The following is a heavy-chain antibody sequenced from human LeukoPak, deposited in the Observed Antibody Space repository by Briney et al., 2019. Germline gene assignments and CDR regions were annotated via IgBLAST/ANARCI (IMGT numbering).Heavy chain of an antibody. CDR2: IIPIFGTA. CDR3: ARAGRRLSGPRYYYGMDV. D-gene: IGHD3-10*01. Sequence: SVKVSCKASGGTFSSYAISWVRQAPGQGLEWMGGIIPIFGTANYAQKFQGRVTITADESTSTAYMELSSLRSEDTAVYYCARAGRRLSGPRYYYGMDVWGKGTTVTVSS. J-gene: IGHJ6*04. V-gene: IGHV1-69*13. CDR1: GGTFSSYA.